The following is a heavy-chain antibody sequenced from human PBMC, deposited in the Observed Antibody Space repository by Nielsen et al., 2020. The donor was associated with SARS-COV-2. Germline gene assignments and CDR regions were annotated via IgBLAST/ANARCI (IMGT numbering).Heavy chain of an antibody. Sequence: KVSCKGSGYSFTSYWISWVRQMPGKGLEWMGRIDPSDSYTNYSPSFQGHVTISADKSISTAYLQWSSLKASDTAMYYCATRVGATDRDAFDIWGQGTMVTVSS. CDR2: IDPSDSYT. V-gene: IGHV5-10-1*01. J-gene: IGHJ3*02. CDR3: ATRVGATDRDAFDI. CDR1: GYSFTSYW. D-gene: IGHD1-26*01.